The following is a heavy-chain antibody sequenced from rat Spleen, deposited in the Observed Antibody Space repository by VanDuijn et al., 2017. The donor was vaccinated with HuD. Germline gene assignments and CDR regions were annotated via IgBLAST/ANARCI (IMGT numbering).Heavy chain of an antibody. V-gene: IGHV5-27*01. D-gene: IGHD1-9*01. CDR1: GFTFSKYD. Sequence: EVQLVESGGGLVQPGRSLKLSCAASGFTFSKYDMAWVRQAPTKGLEWVASITNTGGSTYYPDSVKGRFTISRDNAKSTLYLQMNSLRPEDTATYYCARGGYNYGWFAYWGQGTLVTVSS. CDR3: ARGGYNYGWFAY. CDR2: ITNTGGST. J-gene: IGHJ3*01.